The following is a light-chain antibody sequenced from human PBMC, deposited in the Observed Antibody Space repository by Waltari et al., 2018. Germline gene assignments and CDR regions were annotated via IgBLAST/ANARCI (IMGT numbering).Light chain of an antibody. J-gene: IGKJ3*01. CDR2: GAS. V-gene: IGKV3D-20*02. CDR1: RSSRSTY. Sequence: EIVLTQSPGTLSLSPGERASLSSRASRSSRSTYLAWYQQKPGQAPRLLIYGASSRATGIPARFSGSGSGTDFTLTISSLEPEDFAVYYCQHRDHWPPDATFGPGTKVDI. CDR3: QHRDHWPPDAT.